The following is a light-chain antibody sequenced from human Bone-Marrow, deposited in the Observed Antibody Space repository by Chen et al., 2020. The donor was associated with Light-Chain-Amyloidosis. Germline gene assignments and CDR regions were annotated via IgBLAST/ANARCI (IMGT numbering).Light chain of an antibody. Sequence: SYVLPQPSSLSVAPGQTAPIACGGNNIGSTSVPWYQQTPGRAPLLLVFDNSDRPSGTPERLSGSNSGNTATLTISRVEAGDEADYDCQVWDRSSDRPVFGGGTKLTVL. CDR1: NIGSTS. CDR2: DNS. CDR3: QVWDRSSDRPV. V-gene: IGLV3-21*02. J-gene: IGLJ3*02.